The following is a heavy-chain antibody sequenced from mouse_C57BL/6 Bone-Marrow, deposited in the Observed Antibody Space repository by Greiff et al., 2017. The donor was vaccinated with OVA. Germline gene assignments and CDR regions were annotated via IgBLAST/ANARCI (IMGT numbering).Heavy chain of an antibody. J-gene: IGHJ4*01. CDR1: GYTFTSYW. CDR3: AREGIYYNYAGAYYYAMNY. V-gene: IGHV1-72*01. D-gene: IGHD2-12*01. CDR2: IDPNSGGT. Sequence: QVQLQQPGAELVKPGASVKLSCKASGYTFTSYWMHWVKQRPGRGLEWIGMIDPNSGGTKYNEKFKSKATLTVDKLSSTAYMQLSSLTSENSAVYYCAREGIYYNYAGAYYYAMNYWDQGASVTVTS.